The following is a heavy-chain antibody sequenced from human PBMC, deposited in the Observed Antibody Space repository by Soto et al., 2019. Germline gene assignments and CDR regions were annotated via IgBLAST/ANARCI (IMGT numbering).Heavy chain of an antibody. J-gene: IGHJ2*01. CDR1: GGSFSKKA. D-gene: IGHD5-12*01. CDR3: ARGASSGFEYWYFEL. Sequence: QVQLVQSGAELKKPGSSVKVSCEASGGSFSKKAISWLRQAPGQGLEWMGGINTKFGATNYAPKFQGRITITADESTNPVYMTLSTLTFEDTAVYYCARGASSGFEYWYFELWGRGTLVSVSS. CDR2: INTKFGAT. V-gene: IGHV1-69*01.